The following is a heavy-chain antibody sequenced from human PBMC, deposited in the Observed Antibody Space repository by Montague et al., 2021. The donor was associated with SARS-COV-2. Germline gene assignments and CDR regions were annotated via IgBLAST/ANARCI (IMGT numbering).Heavy chain of an antibody. Sequence: SETLSLTCTVSGGSISSSSYYWGWIRQPPGKGLEWIGSIYYSGSTYYNPSLKSRVTISVDTSKNQFSLKLSSVTATDTAVYYCARLGETYYYYYGMDVWGQGNTVTVSS. V-gene: IGHV4-39*01. CDR2: IYYSGST. CDR1: GGSISSSSYY. J-gene: IGHJ6*02. D-gene: IGHD3-16*01. CDR3: ARLGETYYYYYGMDV.